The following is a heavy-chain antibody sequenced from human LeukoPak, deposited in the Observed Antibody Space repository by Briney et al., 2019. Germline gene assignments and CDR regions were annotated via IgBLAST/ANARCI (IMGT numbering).Heavy chain of an antibody. D-gene: IGHD2-21*02. Sequence: GGSLRLSCTASGFTFGDYAMSWFRQAPGKGLEWVGSIRSKAYGGTTEYAASVKGRFTISRDDSKSIAYLQMNSLKTEDTAVYYCTRDLPALAYCGGDCYSSDAFDIWGQGTMVTVSS. CDR2: IRSKAYGGTT. CDR3: TRDLPALAYCGGDCYSSDAFDI. V-gene: IGHV3-49*03. J-gene: IGHJ3*02. CDR1: GFTFGDYA.